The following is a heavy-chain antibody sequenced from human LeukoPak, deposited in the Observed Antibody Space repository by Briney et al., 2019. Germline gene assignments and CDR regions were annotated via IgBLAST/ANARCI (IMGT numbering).Heavy chain of an antibody. V-gene: IGHV3-7*04. D-gene: IGHD2-21*01. CDR1: GFTFSSSW. CDR2: IKEDGSEK. Sequence: PGGSLRLSCATPGFTFSSSWMNWVRQAPGKGLEWVANIKEDGSEKYYVDSVKGRFTISRDNAKNSLYLQINSLRGEDTAVYYCTRVSILDDLDHWGQGTLVTVSS. CDR3: TRVSILDDLDH. J-gene: IGHJ4*02.